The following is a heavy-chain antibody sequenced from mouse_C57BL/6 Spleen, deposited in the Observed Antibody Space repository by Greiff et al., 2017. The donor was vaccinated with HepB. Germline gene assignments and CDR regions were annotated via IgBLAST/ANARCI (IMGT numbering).Heavy chain of an antibody. J-gene: IGHJ3*01. CDR3: ARLISSPFAY. D-gene: IGHD1-1*01. V-gene: IGHV1-61*01. CDR2: IYPSDSET. Sequence: QVQLQQPGAELVRPGSSVKLSCKASGYTFTSYWMDWVKQRPGQGLEWIGNIYPSDSETHYNQKFKDKATLTVDKSSSTAYMQLSSLTSEDSAVYYCARLISSPFAYWGQGTLVTVSA. CDR1: GYTFTSYW.